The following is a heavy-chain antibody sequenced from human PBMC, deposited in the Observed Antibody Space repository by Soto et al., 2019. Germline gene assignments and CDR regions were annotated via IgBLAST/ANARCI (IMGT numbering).Heavy chain of an antibody. CDR2: ISGSGGST. V-gene: IGHV3-23*01. J-gene: IGHJ6*03. D-gene: IGHD3-3*01. CDR3: AKNKRGHDFWTYYMDV. Sequence: GGSLRLSCAASGFTFSSYAMSWVRQAPGKGLEWVSAISGSGGSTYYADSVKGRFTTSSDNSKNTLYLQMNSLRAEDTAVYYCAKNKRGHDFWTYYMDVWGKGSTVTVSS. CDR1: GFTFSSYA.